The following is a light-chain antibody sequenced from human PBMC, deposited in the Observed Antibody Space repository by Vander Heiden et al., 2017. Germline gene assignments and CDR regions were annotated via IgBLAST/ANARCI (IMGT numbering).Light chain of an antibody. Sequence: QSVLTQPPSVSGAPGQRVTIPCTGSSSNIGAGYDVHWYQQLPGTAPKLLSYGNSNRPSGVPDRFSGSKSGTSASLAITGLQAEDEADYYCQSYDSSLSGSVVFGGGTKLTVL. CDR3: QSYDSSLSGSVV. CDR2: GNS. J-gene: IGLJ2*01. V-gene: IGLV1-40*01. CDR1: SSNIGAGYD.